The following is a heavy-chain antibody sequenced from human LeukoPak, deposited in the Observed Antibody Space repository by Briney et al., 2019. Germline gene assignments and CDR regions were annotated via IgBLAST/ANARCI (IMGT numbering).Heavy chain of an antibody. Sequence: GGSLRLSCAASGFTFSSYAMGWVRQAPGKGLEWVSAISGSGETTYYADSVMGRFTISRDNSKSTFFLQMNSLRAEDTAVYYCTKGTSGWEQGLDYWGQGTLVTVPS. J-gene: IGHJ4*02. V-gene: IGHV3-23*01. CDR2: ISGSGETT. CDR1: GFTFSSYA. CDR3: TKGTSGWEQGLDY. D-gene: IGHD1-26*01.